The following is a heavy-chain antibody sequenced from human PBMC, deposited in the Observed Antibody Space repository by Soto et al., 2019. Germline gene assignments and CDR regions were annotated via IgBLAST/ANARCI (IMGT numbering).Heavy chain of an antibody. CDR2: IYLRDSDT. Sequence: GHSLKIPCKASGYQFANHWIAWVLQLPGKGLEWMGIIYLRDSDTRYSPSFQGQVTMSVDKSINTAYLQWSSLKASDSARYYCATFGVYDRARFEPWGQGTLVTVSA. J-gene: IGHJ5*02. V-gene: IGHV5-51*01. CDR3: ATFGVYDRARFEP. CDR1: GYQFANHW. D-gene: IGHD3-10*01.